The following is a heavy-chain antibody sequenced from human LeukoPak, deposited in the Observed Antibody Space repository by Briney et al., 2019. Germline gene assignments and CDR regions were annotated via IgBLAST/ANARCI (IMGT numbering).Heavy chain of an antibody. V-gene: IGHV3-48*03. CDR3: ARDVRGVASDYYYYYMDI. Sequence: PGGSLRLSCAASGFTFSSYEMNWVRQAPGKGLQWVSHISTSGSTIYYADSVKGRFTISRDNAKNSLYLQMNSLRAEDTAVYYCARDVRGVASDYYYYYMDIWGKGTTVTISS. CDR1: GFTFSSYE. D-gene: IGHD3-10*01. J-gene: IGHJ6*03. CDR2: ISTSGSTI.